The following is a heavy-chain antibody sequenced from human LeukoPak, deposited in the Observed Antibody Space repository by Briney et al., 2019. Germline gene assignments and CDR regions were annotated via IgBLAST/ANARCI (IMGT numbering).Heavy chain of an antibody. Sequence: SETLSLTCAVYGGSFSGYYWSWIRQPPGEGLEWIGEINHSGSTNYNPSLKSRVTISVDTSKNQFPLKLSSVTAADTAVYYCARVRRGYCSGGSCFTHRLYYYYGMDVWGQGTMVTVSS. CDR2: INHSGST. CDR3: ARVRRGYCSGGSCFTHRLYYYYGMDV. D-gene: IGHD2-15*01. V-gene: IGHV4-34*01. CDR1: GGSFSGYY. J-gene: IGHJ6*02.